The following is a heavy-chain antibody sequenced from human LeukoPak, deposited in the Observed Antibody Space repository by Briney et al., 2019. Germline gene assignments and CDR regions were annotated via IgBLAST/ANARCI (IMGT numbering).Heavy chain of an antibody. CDR2: ISYDGSNK. CDR1: GVTLSSYA. D-gene: IGHD5-18*01. CDR3: ARLVDTAMVIYYYYYGMDV. V-gene: IGHV3-30-3*01. J-gene: IGHJ6*02. Sequence: PGGSLRLSCAASGVTLSSYAMHWVRQAPGKGLEWVPVISYDGSNKYYADSVKGRFTISRDNSKNTLYLQMNSLRAEDTAVYYCARLVDTAMVIYYYYYGMDVWGQGATVTVSS.